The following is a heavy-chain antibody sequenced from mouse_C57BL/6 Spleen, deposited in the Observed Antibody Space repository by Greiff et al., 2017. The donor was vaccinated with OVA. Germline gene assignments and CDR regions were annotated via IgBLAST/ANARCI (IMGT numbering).Heavy chain of an antibody. CDR1: GYAFSSSW. CDR3: ARYCYGSSYWYFDV. Sequence: LQQSGPELVKPGASVKISCKASGYAFSSSWMNWVKQRPGKGLEWIGRIYPGDGDTNYNGKFKGKATLTADKSSSTAYMQLSSLTSEDSAVYFCARYCYGSSYWYFDVWGTGTTVTVSS. J-gene: IGHJ1*03. V-gene: IGHV1-82*01. D-gene: IGHD1-1*01. CDR2: IYPGDGDT.